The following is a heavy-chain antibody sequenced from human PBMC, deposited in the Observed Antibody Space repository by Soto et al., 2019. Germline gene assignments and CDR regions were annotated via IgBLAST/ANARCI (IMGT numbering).Heavy chain of an antibody. CDR1: GFTFSSYA. D-gene: IGHD6-19*01. V-gene: IGHV3-23*01. J-gene: IGHJ6*03. Sequence: GGSLRLSCAASGFTFSSYAMSWVRQAPGKGLEWVSAISGSGDSTYYADSVKGRFTISRDNSKNTLYLQMNSLRAEDTAVYYCAKGWWGAVAGKVYYYYSMGVWGKGTTVTVSS. CDR3: AKGWWGAVAGKVYYYYSMGV. CDR2: ISGSGDST.